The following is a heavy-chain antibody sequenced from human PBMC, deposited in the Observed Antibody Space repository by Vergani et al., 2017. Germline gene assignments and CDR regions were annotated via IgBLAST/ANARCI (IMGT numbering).Heavy chain of an antibody. D-gene: IGHD4-11*01. CDR2: IDYTGRP. V-gene: IGHV4-34*01. J-gene: IGHJ6*02. CDR3: ARVNTETNGHLYSYYCMDV. Sequence: QVQLKQWGGGLLKPSETLSLTCVVNGGSFTSYHWTWIRQSPGEGLEWVGDIDYTGRPDYNPSLKSRLTMSVDKSRNQFSLTLNSVTATDTAIYFCARVNTETNGHLYSYYCMDVWGQGTAVTVS. CDR1: GGSFTSYH.